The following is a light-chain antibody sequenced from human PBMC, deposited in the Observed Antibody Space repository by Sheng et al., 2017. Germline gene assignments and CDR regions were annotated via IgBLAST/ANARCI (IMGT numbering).Light chain of an antibody. CDR2: EAS. V-gene: IGKV1-5*03. CDR3: QKYNGAPYS. CDR1: QSISSW. Sequence: DIQMTQSPSAMSASVGDRVTITCRASQSISSWLAWYQQKPGKAPNLLIYEASSSQSGVPSRFSGSASGTEFTLTISSLQPEDVATYYCQKYNGAPYSFGQGTKLEI. J-gene: IGKJ2*03.